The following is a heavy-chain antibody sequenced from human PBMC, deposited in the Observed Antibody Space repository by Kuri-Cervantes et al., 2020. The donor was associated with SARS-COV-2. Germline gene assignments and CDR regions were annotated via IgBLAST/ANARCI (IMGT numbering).Heavy chain of an antibody. CDR3: ARVGGGNSDAFDI. CDR1: GFTFGSYA. Sequence: GESLKISCAASGFTFGSYAMHWVRQAPGKGLEWVAVISYDGSNKYYADSVKGRFTISRDNSKNTLYLQMNSPRAEDTAVYYCARVGGGNSDAFDIWGQGTMVTVS. V-gene: IGHV3-30-3*01. D-gene: IGHD4-23*01. CDR2: ISYDGSNK. J-gene: IGHJ3*02.